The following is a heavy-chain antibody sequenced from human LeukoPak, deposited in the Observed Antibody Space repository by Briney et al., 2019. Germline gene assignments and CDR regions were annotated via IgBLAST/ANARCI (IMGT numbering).Heavy chain of an antibody. CDR1: GYTFTGYY. CDR2: INPNSGGT. D-gene: IGHD2-2*01. Sequence: ASVKVSCKASGYTFTGYYMHWVRQAPGQGLEWMGWINPNSGGTNYAQKFQGRVTMTRDTSISTAYMELSRLRSDDTAVYYCARGTWVPAAMFPGYYYYYMDVWGKGTTVTISS. V-gene: IGHV1-2*02. CDR3: ARGTWVPAAMFPGYYYYYMDV. J-gene: IGHJ6*03.